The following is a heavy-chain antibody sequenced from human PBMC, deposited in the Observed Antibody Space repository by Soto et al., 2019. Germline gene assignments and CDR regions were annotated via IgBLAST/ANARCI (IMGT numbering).Heavy chain of an antibody. CDR3: ARXRFDYVWGSYRTYYFDY. D-gene: IGHD3-16*02. CDR1: GGSISSYY. V-gene: IGHV4-4*07. J-gene: IGHJ4*02. CDR2: IYTSGSS. Sequence: SETLSLTCTVSGGSISSYYWSWIRQPAGKGLEWIGRIYTSGSSNYNPSLKSRVTMSVDTSKNQFSLKLRSVTAADTAVYYCARXRFDYVWGSYRTYYFDYWGQGTLVTVSS.